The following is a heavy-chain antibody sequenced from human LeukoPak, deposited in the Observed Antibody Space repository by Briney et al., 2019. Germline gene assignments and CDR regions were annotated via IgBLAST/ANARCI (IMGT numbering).Heavy chain of an antibody. CDR1: GFSVSNNY. J-gene: IGHJ4*02. D-gene: IGHD6-13*01. CDR2: IYSGGST. Sequence: PGGSLRLSCAASGFSVSNNYMSWVRQAPGKGLEWVSVIYSGGSTFYADSVKGRFTISRDNSKNTLYLQMNSLRAEDTAVYYCARHKPSISAAAMVEYWGQETPVTVSS. V-gene: IGHV3-66*04. CDR3: ARHKPSISAAAMVEY.